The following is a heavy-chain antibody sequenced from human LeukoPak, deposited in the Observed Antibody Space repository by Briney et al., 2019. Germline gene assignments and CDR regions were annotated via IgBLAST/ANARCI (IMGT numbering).Heavy chain of an antibody. J-gene: IGHJ3*02. CDR1: GFTFSSYE. D-gene: IGHD3-22*01. Sequence: GGSLRLSCAASGFTFSSYEMNWVRQAPGKGLEWVSAISGSGGSTYYADSVKGRFTISRDNSKNTLYLQMNSLRAEDTAVYYCAKGSSGRRGAFDIWGQGTMVTVSS. CDR3: AKGSSGRRGAFDI. V-gene: IGHV3-23*01. CDR2: ISGSGGST.